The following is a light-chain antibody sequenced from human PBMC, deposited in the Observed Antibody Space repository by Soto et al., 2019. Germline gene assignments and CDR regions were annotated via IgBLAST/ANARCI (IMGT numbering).Light chain of an antibody. CDR3: AAWDASLNGYV. V-gene: IGLV1-44*01. CDR2: NSY. CDR1: SSNIGSKT. Sequence: QSVLTQPPSASGTPGQRVTISCSGSSSNIGSKTVNWYQQLLGTVPKLLIYNSYQRPSGVPDRFSGSKSGTSASLAISGLQSEDEADYYCAAWDASLNGYVFGAGTKVT. J-gene: IGLJ1*01.